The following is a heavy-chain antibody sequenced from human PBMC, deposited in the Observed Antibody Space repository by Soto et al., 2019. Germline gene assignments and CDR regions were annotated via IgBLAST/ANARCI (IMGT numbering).Heavy chain of an antibody. V-gene: IGHV4-4*07. CDR2: IYSSGNT. Sequence: PSETLSLTCSVSGGTISGYYWTWIRQPAGRGLEWIGRIYSSGNTKYNPSLQSRVTMSLDTSNNQFSLRLTSVTAADTAVYYCARGQRFSDWFDPWGQGTLVTVSS. CDR3: ARGQRFSDWFDP. CDR1: GGTISGYY. J-gene: IGHJ5*02. D-gene: IGHD3-3*01.